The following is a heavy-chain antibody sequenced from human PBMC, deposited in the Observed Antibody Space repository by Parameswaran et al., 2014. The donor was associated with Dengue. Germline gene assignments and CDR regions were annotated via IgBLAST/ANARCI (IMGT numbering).Heavy chain of an antibody. V-gene: IGHV3-30*03. CDR2: ISHDGSHK. Sequence: WIRQPPGKGLEWVAVISHDGSHKDYSDSVKGRFTFSRDNSKNTLYLQMNSLRAEDTAVYYCARPPHEMELGSDAFDIWGQGTMVTVSS. D-gene: IGHD7-27*01. CDR3: ARPPHEMELGSDAFDI. J-gene: IGHJ3*02.